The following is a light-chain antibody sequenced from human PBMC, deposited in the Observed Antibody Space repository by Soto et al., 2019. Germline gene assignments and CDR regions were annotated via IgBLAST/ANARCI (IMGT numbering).Light chain of an antibody. CDR3: SSYTSSSPLVV. V-gene: IGLV2-14*01. J-gene: IGLJ2*01. Sequence: QSALTQPASVSGSPGQSITISCTGTSSDAGGYNYVSWYQQHPGKAPKLMIYDVSNRPSGVSNRFSGSKSGNTASLTISGLQAEDEADYYCSSYTSSSPLVVFGGGTKLTVL. CDR1: SSDAGGYNY. CDR2: DVS.